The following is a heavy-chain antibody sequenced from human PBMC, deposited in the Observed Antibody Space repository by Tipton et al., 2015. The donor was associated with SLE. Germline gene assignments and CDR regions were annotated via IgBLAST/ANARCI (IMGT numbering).Heavy chain of an antibody. V-gene: IGHV4-30-4*01. Sequence: TLSLTCTVSGGSISSGDYYWSWIRQPPGKGLEWIGYIYYSGSTYYNPSLKSRVTISVDTSKNQFSLKLSSVTAADTAVYYCAREDTAMAAYYFDYWGQGTLVTVSS. CDR1: GGSISSGDYY. CDR2: IYYSGST. D-gene: IGHD5-18*01. J-gene: IGHJ4*02. CDR3: AREDTAMAAYYFDY.